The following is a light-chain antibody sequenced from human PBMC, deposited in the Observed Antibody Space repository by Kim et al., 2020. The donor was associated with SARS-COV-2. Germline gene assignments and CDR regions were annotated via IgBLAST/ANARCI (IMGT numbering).Light chain of an antibody. CDR3: QSYDSSNQGVV. Sequence: TATISCTRSSGSIASNYVQWYQQRPGSAPPAVIYADNQRPSGVPDRFSGSIDSSSNSASLTISGLKTEDEADYYCQSYDSSNQGVVFGGGTQLTVL. CDR1: SGSIASNY. J-gene: IGLJ2*01. CDR2: ADN. V-gene: IGLV6-57*03.